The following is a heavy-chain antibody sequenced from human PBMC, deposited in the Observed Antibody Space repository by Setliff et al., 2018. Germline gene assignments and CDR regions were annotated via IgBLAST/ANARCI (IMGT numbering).Heavy chain of an antibody. J-gene: IGHJ4*02. Sequence: ASVKVSCKASGYTFASYYMYWLRQAPGQGPEWMGIINIGGGSASYAQKFQDRVTMTRDTSTNTVYLEVTSLRSEDTAVYYCARAGMPSINRKGVFEYWGQGTLVTVSS. CDR3: ARAGMPSINRKGVFEY. CDR2: INIGGGSA. V-gene: IGHV1-46*01. CDR1: GYTFASYY. D-gene: IGHD3-10*01.